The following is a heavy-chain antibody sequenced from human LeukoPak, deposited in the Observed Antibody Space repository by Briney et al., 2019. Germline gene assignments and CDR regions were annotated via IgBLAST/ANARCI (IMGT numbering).Heavy chain of an antibody. V-gene: IGHV3-73*01. CDR1: GFTFSGSA. CDR3: TTVSGSLVGEYYYYYYMDV. CDR2: IRSKANSYAT. Sequence: PGGSLTLSCAASGFTFSGSAMHWVRQASGKGLEWVGRIRSKANSYATAYAASVKGRFTISRDDSKNTAYLQMNSLKTEDTAVYYCTTVSGSLVGEYYYYYYMDVWGKGTTVTVSS. D-gene: IGHD3-10*01. J-gene: IGHJ6*03.